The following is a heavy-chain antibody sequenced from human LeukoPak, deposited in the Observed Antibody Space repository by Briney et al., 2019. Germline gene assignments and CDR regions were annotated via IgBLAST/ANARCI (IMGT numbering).Heavy chain of an antibody. D-gene: IGHD2-2*01. Sequence: ASVKVSCKASGYTFTGYYMHWVRQATGQGLEWMGWMNPNSGNTGYAQKFQGRVTMTRNTSISTAYMELSSLRSEDTAVYYCARGRRYCSSTSCYLVVGAYYYYYMDVWGKGTTVTISS. CDR3: ARGRRYCSSTSCYLVVGAYYYYYMDV. J-gene: IGHJ6*03. CDR2: MNPNSGNT. CDR1: GYTFTGYY. V-gene: IGHV1-8*02.